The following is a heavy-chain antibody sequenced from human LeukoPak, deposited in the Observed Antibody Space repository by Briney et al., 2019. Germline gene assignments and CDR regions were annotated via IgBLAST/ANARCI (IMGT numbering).Heavy chain of an antibody. Sequence: GGSLRLSCAASGFTFSTYAMNWVRQAPGKGLEWVAVISYDGRQNYYADSVKGRFTISRDNAKNSLYLQMNSLRAEDTAVYYCARPTGCSGGSCYSGGAFDIWGQGTMVTVSS. CDR1: GFTFSTYA. CDR2: ISYDGRQN. V-gene: IGHV3-30*04. CDR3: ARPTGCSGGSCYSGGAFDI. D-gene: IGHD2-15*01. J-gene: IGHJ3*02.